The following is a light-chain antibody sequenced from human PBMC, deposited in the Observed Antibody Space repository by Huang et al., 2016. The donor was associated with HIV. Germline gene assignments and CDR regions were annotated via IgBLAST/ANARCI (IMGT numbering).Light chain of an antibody. CDR2: GAS. V-gene: IGKV3-20*01. CDR3: QQYDTFS. Sequence: EVVLTQSPGILSLSAGERASLSCRASRNLTNSQLAWYQQKVGQPPILLVFGASTRVSGVPEMFTGVVSGRDFTLSISGLELDDFATYYCQQYDTFSFGQGTRLE. CDR1: RNLTNSQ. J-gene: IGKJ2*01.